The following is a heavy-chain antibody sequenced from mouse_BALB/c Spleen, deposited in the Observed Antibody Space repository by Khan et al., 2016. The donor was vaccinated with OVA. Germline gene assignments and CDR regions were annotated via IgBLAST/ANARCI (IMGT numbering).Heavy chain of an antibody. CDR3: ARSGYSAWFAY. CDR1: DFNIKDYY. V-gene: IGHV14-1*02. J-gene: IGHJ3*01. Sequence: VQLQQSGAELVRPGALVKLSCKASDFNIKDYYMHWVKQRLEQGLEWIGWIDPENGETVYDPKFQGKAIMTADTSSNTAYLQLSSLTSEDTAVYYCARSGYSAWFAYWGQGTLVTVSA. CDR2: IDPENGET.